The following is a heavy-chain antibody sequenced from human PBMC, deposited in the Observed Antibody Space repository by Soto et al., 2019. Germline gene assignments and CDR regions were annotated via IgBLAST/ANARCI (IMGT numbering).Heavy chain of an antibody. CDR3: ARLRIVVLSGWFDP. J-gene: IGHJ5*02. CDR2: IYHSGST. CDR1: GGSISSSNW. D-gene: IGHD3-22*01. Sequence: PSETLSLTCAVSGGSISSSNWWSCFRQPPGKGLEWIGEIYHSGSTNYNPSLKSRVTISVDTSKNQFSLKLSSVTAADTAVYYCARLRIVVLSGWFDPWGQGTLVTVSS. V-gene: IGHV4-4*02.